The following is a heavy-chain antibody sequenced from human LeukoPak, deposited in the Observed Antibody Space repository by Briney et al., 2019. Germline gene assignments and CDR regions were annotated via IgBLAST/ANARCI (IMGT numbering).Heavy chain of an antibody. CDR1: GFTFSSYE. CDR3: ARDRRSFEWFGGETDDY. CDR2: ISSSGSTI. Sequence: AGGSLRLSCAASGFTFSSYEMNWVRQAPGKGLEWVSYISSSGSTIYYADSVKGRFTISRDNAKNSLYLQMNSLRAEDTAVYYCARDRRSFEWFGGETDDYWGQGTLVTVSS. J-gene: IGHJ4*02. D-gene: IGHD3-10*01. V-gene: IGHV3-48*03.